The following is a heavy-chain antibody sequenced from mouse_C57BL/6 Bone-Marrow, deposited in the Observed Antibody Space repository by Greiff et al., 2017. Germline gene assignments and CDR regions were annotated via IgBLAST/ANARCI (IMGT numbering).Heavy chain of an antibody. Sequence: QVQLQQPGAELVMPGASVKLSCKASGYTFTSYWMHWVKQRPGQGLEWIGEIDPSDSYTNYNQKLKGKSTLTVDKSSSTAYMQLSSLTSEDSAVYYCAREELGFLRFAYWGQGTLVTVSA. CDR3: AREELGFLRFAY. CDR1: GYTFTSYW. CDR2: IDPSDSYT. V-gene: IGHV1-69*01. J-gene: IGHJ3*01.